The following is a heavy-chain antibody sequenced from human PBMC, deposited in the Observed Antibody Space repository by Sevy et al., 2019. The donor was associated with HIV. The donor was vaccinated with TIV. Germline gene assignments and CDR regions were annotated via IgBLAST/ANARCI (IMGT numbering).Heavy chain of an antibody. V-gene: IGHV1-2*02. D-gene: IGHD5-18*01. J-gene: IGHJ4*02. Sequence: ASVKVSCKASGYTFTDYFMHWVRQAPGQGLEWMGWINPNSGDKKYAQKFQGRVTVTRDPSIRTAYMELSSLRFDDTAVYYCASPGGYRYGSLLDNWGQGTLVTVSS. CDR3: ASPGGYRYGSLLDN. CDR1: GYTFTDYF. CDR2: INPNSGDK.